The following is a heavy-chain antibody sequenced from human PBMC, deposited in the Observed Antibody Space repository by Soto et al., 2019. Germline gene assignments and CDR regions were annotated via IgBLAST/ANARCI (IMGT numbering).Heavy chain of an antibody. V-gene: IGHV1-69*12. CDR2: VIPLYGTT. D-gene: IGHD1-26*01. Sequence: QVQLVQSGTEVKKPGSSVKVSCKASGGTFSSQAVSWVRQAPGQGLEWMGGVIPLYGTTNYALKFQDRISIPADSSTSTAYMELNSLTSDDTAVYYCARPSSGSLDDSYYYAVDVWGPGTTVSVSS. CDR3: ARPSSGSLDDSYYYAVDV. CDR1: GGTFSSQA. J-gene: IGHJ6*02.